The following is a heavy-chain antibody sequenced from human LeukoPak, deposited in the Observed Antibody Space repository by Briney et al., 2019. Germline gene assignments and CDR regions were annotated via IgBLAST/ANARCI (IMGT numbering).Heavy chain of an antibody. D-gene: IGHD3-10*01. J-gene: IGHJ6*02. CDR1: GASSSNYD. Sequence: SETLSLTCTVSGASSSNYDWTWIRQPPGKGLHRIGDIYYTGITNYNPSLKSRVTISLDTSSNQFSLTLNSVTAADTAMYYCARTSRHYYGAGTKLTPWPADMDVWGQGTTVTVSS. V-gene: IGHV4-59*01. CDR2: IYYTGIT. CDR3: ARTSRHYYGAGTKLTPWPADMDV.